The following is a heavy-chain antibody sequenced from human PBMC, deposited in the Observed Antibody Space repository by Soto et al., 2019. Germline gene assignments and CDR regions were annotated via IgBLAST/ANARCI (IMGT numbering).Heavy chain of an antibody. J-gene: IGHJ6*02. CDR1: GGSISSYY. CDR2: IYYSGST. V-gene: IGHV4-59*01. Sequence: PSETLSLTCTVSGGSISSYYWSWIRQPPGKGLEWIGYIYYSGSTNYNPSLKSRVTISVDTSKNQFSLKLSSVTAADTAVYYCARVPVGVSYYGMDVWGQGTTVTVSS. D-gene: IGHD1-26*01. CDR3: ARVPVGVSYYGMDV.